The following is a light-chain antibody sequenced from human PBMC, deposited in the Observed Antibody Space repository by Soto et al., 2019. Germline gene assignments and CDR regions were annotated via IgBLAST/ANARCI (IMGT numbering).Light chain of an antibody. CDR2: SSS. CDR1: QSVSSY. J-gene: IGKJ1*01. Sequence: EIVLTQSPGTLSLSPGERVTLSFRASQSVSSYLAWYQQKPGQAPRLLIVSSSRRPTDVPARFSGSGSGTDFTLTISSLQSEDSAFYYCQQYNNLPPTFGQGTKVDI. V-gene: IGKV3-15*01. CDR3: QQYNNLPPT.